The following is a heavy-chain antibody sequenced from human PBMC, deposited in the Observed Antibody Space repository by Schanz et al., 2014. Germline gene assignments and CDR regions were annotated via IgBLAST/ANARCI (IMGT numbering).Heavy chain of an antibody. CDR1: GFTFRDYY. D-gene: IGHD2-15*01. Sequence: QVQLVESGGGLVKPGGSLRLSCAASGFTFRDYYMSWIRQAPGKGLEWVAVIWNNGVTKYYADSVKGRFTISRDNSENTLYLQMNSLSADDTAVFYCAKGMGYCSGGTCYDYYYYGLDVWGQGTTVTVSS. CDR3: AKGMGYCSGGTCYDYYYYGLDV. J-gene: IGHJ6*02. CDR2: IWNNGVTK. V-gene: IGHV3-33*06.